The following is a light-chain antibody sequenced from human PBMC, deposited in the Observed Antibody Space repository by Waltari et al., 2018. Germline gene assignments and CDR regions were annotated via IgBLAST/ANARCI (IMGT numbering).Light chain of an antibody. CDR2: DAF. V-gene: IGKV3-11*01. J-gene: IGKJ4*01. CDR1: QSVSSY. Sequence: EIVLTQSPATLSLSPGERATLSCRASQSVSSYLAWYQQKPGQAPRLLIYDAFNRATGIPARFSGSGSGTDFTLTISSLEPEDFAVYHCQQRSSWPLTFGGGTKVEIK. CDR3: QQRSSWPLT.